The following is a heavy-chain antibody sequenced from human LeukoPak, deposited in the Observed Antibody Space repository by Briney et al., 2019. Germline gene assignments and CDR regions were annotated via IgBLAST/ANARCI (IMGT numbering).Heavy chain of an antibody. V-gene: IGHV1-8*01. J-gene: IGHJ4*02. Sequence: ASVKVSCKASGYTFTSYDINWVRQATGQGLEWMGWMNPNSGNTGYAQKFQGRVTITRDTSASTAYMELSSLRSEDTAVYYCALSHGDYGYYFDYWGQGTLVTVSS. D-gene: IGHD4-17*01. CDR2: MNPNSGNT. CDR3: ALSHGDYGYYFDY. CDR1: GYTFTSYD.